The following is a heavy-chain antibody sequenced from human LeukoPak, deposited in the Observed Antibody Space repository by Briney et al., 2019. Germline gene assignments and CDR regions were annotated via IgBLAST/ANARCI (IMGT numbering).Heavy chain of an antibody. V-gene: IGHV3-23*01. CDR3: AKVPYSGTYYYFDY. CDR1: GFTFSRSW. J-gene: IGHJ4*02. D-gene: IGHD1-26*01. Sequence: GGSLRLSCAASGFTFSRSWMSWVRQAPGKGLEWVSAISGNGGSTYYADSVKGRFTISRDNSNNTLYLQMNSLRAEETAVYYCAKVPYSGTYYYFDYWGQGTLVTVSS. CDR2: ISGNGGST.